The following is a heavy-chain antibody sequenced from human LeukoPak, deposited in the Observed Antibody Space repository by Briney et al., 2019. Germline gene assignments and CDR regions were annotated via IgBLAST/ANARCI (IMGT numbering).Heavy chain of an antibody. CDR3: ARDSGTTGEVKFDP. Sequence: PSETLSLTCSVSGDSITGYSWSWIRQTPGKGLEWIGYIYYNGDTHYNPSLNSRLSMSLDTSKNHFSLKPRSVTAADTAVYYCARDSGTTGEVKFDPWGQGTLVTVSS. CDR2: IYYNGDT. CDR1: GDSITGYS. D-gene: IGHD1-7*01. J-gene: IGHJ5*02. V-gene: IGHV4-59*12.